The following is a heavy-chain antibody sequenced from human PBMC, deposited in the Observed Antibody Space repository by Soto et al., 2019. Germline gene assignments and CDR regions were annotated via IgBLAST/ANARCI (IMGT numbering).Heavy chain of an antibody. CDR1: CCSISSAAYY. CDR2: ISHSGST. J-gene: IGHJ4*02. Sequence: QVQLQESGPGLVKPSQTLSLSCTVSCCSISSAAYYWSWIRQHPGKGLEWIGYISHSGSTYYTPSLKSRVIISADTSKNQFSLNLTSVTAADTAVYYCAREYTYGSNFFECWGQGALVNVSS. V-gene: IGHV4-31*03. CDR3: AREYTYGSNFFEC. D-gene: IGHD5-18*01.